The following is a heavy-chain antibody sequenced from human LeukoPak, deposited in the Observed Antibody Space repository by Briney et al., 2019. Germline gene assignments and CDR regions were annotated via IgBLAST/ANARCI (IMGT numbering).Heavy chain of an antibody. D-gene: IGHD3-3*01. CDR1: GFTFSSYG. CDR2: IWYDGSNK. Sequence: GGSLRLSCAASGFTFSSYGMHWVRQAPGKGLEWVAVIWYDGSNKYYADSVKGRFTISRDNSKNTLYLQMNSLRAEDTAVYYCARGGPNYDFWKGDAFDIWGQGTMVTVSS. J-gene: IGHJ3*02. V-gene: IGHV3-33*01. CDR3: ARGGPNYDFWKGDAFDI.